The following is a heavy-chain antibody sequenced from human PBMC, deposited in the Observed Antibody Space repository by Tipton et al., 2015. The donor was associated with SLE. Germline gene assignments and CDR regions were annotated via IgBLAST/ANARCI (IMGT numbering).Heavy chain of an antibody. D-gene: IGHD4-23*01. CDR2: IWYDGSNK. Sequence: SLRLSCAASGFTFSSYGMHWVRQAPGKGLEWVAVIWYDGSNKYYADSVKGRFTISRDNSKNTLYLQMNSLRAEDTAVYYCARDEVLRVGGYFQHWGQVTLVTVSS. J-gene: IGHJ1*01. CDR1: GFTFSSYG. V-gene: IGHV3-33*01. CDR3: ARDEVLRVGGYFQH.